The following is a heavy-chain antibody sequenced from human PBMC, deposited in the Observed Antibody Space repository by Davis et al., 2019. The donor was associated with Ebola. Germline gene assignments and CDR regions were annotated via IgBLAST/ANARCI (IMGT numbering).Heavy chain of an antibody. CDR1: GFTSSKYW. V-gene: IGHV3-7*01. CDR3: VKVERPNDYFDY. D-gene: IGHD1-1*01. CDR2: INQDGSEI. Sequence: GESLKISCAASGFTSSKYWMGWVRQAPGKGLEWVATINQDGSEIDYVDSVKGRFTISRDNAKKSLFLQLNSLRLGDTAIYYCVKVERPNDYFDYWGQGTLVTASS. J-gene: IGHJ4*02.